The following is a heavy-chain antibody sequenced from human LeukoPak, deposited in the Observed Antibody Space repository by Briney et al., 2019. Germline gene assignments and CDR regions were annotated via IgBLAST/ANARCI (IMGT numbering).Heavy chain of an antibody. Sequence: SETLSLTCAVYGGSFNHYYWSWIHQPPGKGLEWIGEINHAGITTYNPSLTSRLTISVDASKNQFSLSLTPVTAADTAVYYCARGGRAGRSDFEFWGQGTLVTVSS. CDR2: INHAGIT. CDR1: GGSFNHYY. CDR3: ARGGRAGRSDFEF. J-gene: IGHJ4*02. V-gene: IGHV4-34*01. D-gene: IGHD6-13*01.